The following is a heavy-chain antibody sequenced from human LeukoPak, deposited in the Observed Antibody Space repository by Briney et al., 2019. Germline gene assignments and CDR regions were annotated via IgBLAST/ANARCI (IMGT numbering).Heavy chain of an antibody. J-gene: IGHJ4*02. V-gene: IGHV3-9*01. Sequence: GGSLRLSCAASGFTFDDYAMHWVRQAPGKGLEWVSGISWNSGSIGYADSVKGRFTISRDNAKNSLHLQMNSLRAEDTALYYCAKGHNWNDSAFDYWGQGTLVTVSS. CDR3: AKGHNWNDSAFDY. CDR1: GFTFDDYA. CDR2: ISWNSGSI. D-gene: IGHD1-20*01.